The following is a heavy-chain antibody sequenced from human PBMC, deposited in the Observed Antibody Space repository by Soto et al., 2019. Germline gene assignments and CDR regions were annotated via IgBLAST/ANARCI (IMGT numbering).Heavy chain of an antibody. Sequence: PSETLSLTCAVHGGSFSGFYWTWIRQPPGKGLEWIGENNYSGRINYNPSLKSRVTISVDASKSQFSLKLSSVTAADTAIYYCARVGGSATNEADVWGQGTMVTVYS. J-gene: IGHJ6*02. V-gene: IGHV4-34*01. CDR3: ARVGGSATNEADV. D-gene: IGHD3-10*01. CDR1: GGSFSGFY. CDR2: NNYSGRI.